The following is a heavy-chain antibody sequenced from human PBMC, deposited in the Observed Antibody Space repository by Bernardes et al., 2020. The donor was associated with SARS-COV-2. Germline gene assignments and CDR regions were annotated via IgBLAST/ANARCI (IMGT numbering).Heavy chain of an antibody. CDR3: ASRMATSWGFDY. CDR2: IYRGGSA. Sequence: GGSLRLSCAASGFTVSSNYMGWVRQAPGEGLEWVSVIYRGGSAYYADSVKGRFSISRDNSKNTLFLQMNSLRVEDTAVYYCASRMATSWGFDYWGQGTLVTVSS. V-gene: IGHV3-66*02. J-gene: IGHJ4*02. CDR1: GFTVSSNY. D-gene: IGHD3-16*01.